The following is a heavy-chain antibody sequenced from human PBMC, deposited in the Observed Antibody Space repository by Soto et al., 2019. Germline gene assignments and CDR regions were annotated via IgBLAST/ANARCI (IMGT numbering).Heavy chain of an antibody. CDR1: GGSISSGGYY. J-gene: IGHJ6*02. V-gene: IGHV4-31*02. CDR2: IYHRGGT. D-gene: IGHD2-8*01. Sequence: QVQLQESGPGLVKPSETLSFTRNVSGGSISSGGYYWSWIRQLPGKGLEWIGYIYHRGGTYYNPALKRRITISVDTSKNQFSLKMTSVTAADTAVYFCARAPGRMMNALRYYYGLDVWGQGTTGTVSS. CDR3: ARAPGRMMNALRYYYGLDV.